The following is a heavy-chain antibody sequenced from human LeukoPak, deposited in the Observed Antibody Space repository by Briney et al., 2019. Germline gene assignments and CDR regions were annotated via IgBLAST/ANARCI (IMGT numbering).Heavy chain of an antibody. CDR3: AKQGHYYGSGSSFNGYYFDY. D-gene: IGHD3-10*01. Sequence: GRSLRLSCAASGFTFSSYGMHWVRQAPGKGLEWVAVISYDGSNKYYADSVRGRFTNSRDNSKNTLYLQMNSLRAEDTAVYYCAKQGHYYGSGSSFNGYYFDYWGQGTLVTVSS. CDR2: ISYDGSNK. J-gene: IGHJ4*02. V-gene: IGHV3-30*18. CDR1: GFTFSSYG.